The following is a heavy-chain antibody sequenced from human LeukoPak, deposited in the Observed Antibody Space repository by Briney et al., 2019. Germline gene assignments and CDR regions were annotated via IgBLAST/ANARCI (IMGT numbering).Heavy chain of an antibody. J-gene: IGHJ3*02. Sequence: SETLSLTCAFYGGSFSSYYWSWIRQPPGEGLEWIGEINHSGSTDYNPSLENRVTISVDTSNNQFSLKLSSVTAADTAVYYCARVPTLRITMVRGAWGTFDIWGQGTMVTVSS. CDR2: INHSGST. V-gene: IGHV4-34*01. CDR1: GGSFSSYY. CDR3: ARVPTLRITMVRGAWGTFDI. D-gene: IGHD3-10*01.